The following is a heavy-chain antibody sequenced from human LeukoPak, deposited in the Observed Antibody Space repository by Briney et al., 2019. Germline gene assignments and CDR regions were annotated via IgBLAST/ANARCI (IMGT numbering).Heavy chain of an antibody. CDR1: GFTFSSCW. V-gene: IGHV3-7*01. J-gene: IGHJ4*02. CDR3: ARDRPTTVTTGYYFDY. D-gene: IGHD4-17*01. Sequence: GGSLRLSCAASGFTFSSCWMSWVRQAPGKGLEWVANIKQDGSEKYYVDSVKGRFTISRDNAKNSLYLQMNSLRAEDTAVYYCARDRPTTVTTGYYFDYWGQGTLVTVSS. CDR2: IKQDGSEK.